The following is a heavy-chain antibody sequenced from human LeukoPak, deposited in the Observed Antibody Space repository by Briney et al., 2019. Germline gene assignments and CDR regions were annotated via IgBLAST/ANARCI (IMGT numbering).Heavy chain of an antibody. Sequence: GGSLRLSCAASGFTFSSDWMSWVRQAPGKGLEWVANIKQDGSEKYYVDSVKGRFTISRDNAKNSLYLQMNSLRAEDTAVYYCARGVPTGIDYFDYWGQGTLVTVSS. D-gene: IGHD1-1*01. CDR1: GFTFSSDW. CDR2: IKQDGSEK. J-gene: IGHJ4*02. CDR3: ARGVPTGIDYFDY. V-gene: IGHV3-7*01.